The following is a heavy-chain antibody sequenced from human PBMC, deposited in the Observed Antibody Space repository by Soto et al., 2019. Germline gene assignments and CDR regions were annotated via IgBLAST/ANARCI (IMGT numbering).Heavy chain of an antibody. D-gene: IGHD2-2*01. J-gene: IGHJ6*02. CDR2: IIPIFGTP. Sequence: QVQLVQSGAEVKKPGSSLKVSCKASGGTFTNYAFSWVRQAPGQGPEWMGGIIPIFGTPDYAQKFQGRVIITADESTRTGSMELNSLRSDDTAVYYCARERAVGYCITTTCPTPFYYYAMDVWGQGTTVTVSS. CDR3: ARERAVGYCITTTCPTPFYYYAMDV. V-gene: IGHV1-69*12. CDR1: GGTFTNYA.